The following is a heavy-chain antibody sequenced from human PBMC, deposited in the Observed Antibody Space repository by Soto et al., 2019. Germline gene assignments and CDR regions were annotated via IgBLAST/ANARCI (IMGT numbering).Heavy chain of an antibody. V-gene: IGHV3-21*06. CDR1: GFTFTRYS. CDR3: ARDRGDIVVVPAAIPTYYYGMDV. CDR2: ISSTTTYI. Sequence: GGSLRLSCAASGFTFTRYSMNLVRQAPGKGLEWVSSISSTTTYIYYGDSVKGRFTISRDNAKNSLYLEMNSLRAEDTAVYYCARDRGDIVVVPAAIPTYYYGMDVWGQGTTVTVSS. D-gene: IGHD2-2*02. J-gene: IGHJ6*02.